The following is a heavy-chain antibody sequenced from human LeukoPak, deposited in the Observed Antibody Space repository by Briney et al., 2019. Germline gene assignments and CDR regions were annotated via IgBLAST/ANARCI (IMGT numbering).Heavy chain of an antibody. V-gene: IGHV4-34*01. J-gene: IGHJ6*03. Sequence: PSETLSLTCAVYGGSFSGYYWSWIGQPPGKGVEGMGEINHSGSTNYNPSLKRRGTISVDTSKNKFSLKLSSVTAADTAVYYCAREGSGWTYYYYYMDVWGKGTTVTVAS. CDR2: INHSGST. D-gene: IGHD6-19*01. CDR1: GGSFSGYY. CDR3: AREGSGWTYYYYYMDV.